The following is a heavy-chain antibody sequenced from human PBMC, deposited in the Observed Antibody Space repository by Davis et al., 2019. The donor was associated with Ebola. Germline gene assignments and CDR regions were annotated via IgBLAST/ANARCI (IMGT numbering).Heavy chain of an antibody. V-gene: IGHV1-69*05. CDR1: GGTFSSYA. CDR3: AREFRLDYGGYYYYYGMDV. CDR2: IIPIFGTA. Sequence: SVKVSCKASGGTFSSYAISWVRQAPGQGLEWMGGIIPIFGTANYAQKFQGRVTMTRDTSTSTVYMELSSLRSEDTAVYYCAREFRLDYGGYYYYYGMDVWGQGTTVTVSS. J-gene: IGHJ6*02. D-gene: IGHD4-23*01.